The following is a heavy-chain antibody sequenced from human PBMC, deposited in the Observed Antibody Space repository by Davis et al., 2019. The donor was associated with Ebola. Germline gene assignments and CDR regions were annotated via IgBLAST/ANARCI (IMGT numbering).Heavy chain of an antibody. CDR1: GYTFTSCG. V-gene: IGHV1-18*01. J-gene: IGHJ4*02. Sequence: ASVKVSCKASGYTFTSCGISWVRQAPGQGLEWMGWISAYTGDTNYAQKFRGRVTMTRNTSINTAYMELSSLTSADTAVYYCARGWGNSLGNDFWGQGTLVTVSS. D-gene: IGHD4-23*01. CDR3: ARGWGNSLGNDF. CDR2: ISAYTGDT.